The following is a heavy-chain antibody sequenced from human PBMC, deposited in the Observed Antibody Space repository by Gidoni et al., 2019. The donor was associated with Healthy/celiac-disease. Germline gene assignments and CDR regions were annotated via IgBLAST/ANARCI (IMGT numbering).Heavy chain of an antibody. V-gene: IGHV3-43*02. D-gene: IGHD6-19*01. CDR1: GFTFDYYA. CDR2: ISGDGGST. Sequence: EVQLVESGGGVVQPGGSLRLSCAASGFTFDYYAMHWVRQAPGKGLEWVSLISGDGGSTYYADSVKGRFTISRDNSKNSLYLQMNSLRTEDTALYYCAKDTVKQWLVRHYYGMDVWGQGTTVTVSS. CDR3: AKDTVKQWLVRHYYGMDV. J-gene: IGHJ6*02.